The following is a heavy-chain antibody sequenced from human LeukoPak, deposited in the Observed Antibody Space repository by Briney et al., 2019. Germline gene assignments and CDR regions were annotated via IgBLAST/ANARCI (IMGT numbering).Heavy chain of an antibody. Sequence: ASVKVSCKASGYTFTGYNMHWVRQAPGQGLEWMGWINPNSGGTNYAQKFQGRVTMTRDTSISTAYMELSRLRSDDTAVYYCARDLGYCSGGSCYEFDYWGQGTLVTVSS. V-gene: IGHV1-2*02. J-gene: IGHJ4*02. D-gene: IGHD2-15*01. CDR1: GYTFTGYN. CDR2: INPNSGGT. CDR3: ARDLGYCSGGSCYEFDY.